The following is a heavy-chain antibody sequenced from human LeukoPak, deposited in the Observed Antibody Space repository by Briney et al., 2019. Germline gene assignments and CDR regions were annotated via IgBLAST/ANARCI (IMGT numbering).Heavy chain of an antibody. J-gene: IGHJ4*02. CDR3: ARARLDSSGRFDY. V-gene: IGHV4-61*08. CDR1: GGSVSSGDYY. CDR2: IYYSVST. D-gene: IGHD3-22*01. Sequence: SETLSLTCTVSGGSVSSGDYYWSWIRQPPGKGLEWIGYIYYSVSTDYNPSLKSRVTISKDTSKTQFSLRLSSVTAADTAVYYCARARLDSSGRFDYWGQGTLVTVSS.